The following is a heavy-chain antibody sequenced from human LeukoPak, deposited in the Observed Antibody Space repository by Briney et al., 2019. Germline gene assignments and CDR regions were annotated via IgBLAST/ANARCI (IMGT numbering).Heavy chain of an antibody. Sequence: SETLSLTCTVSGGSISSGGYYWSWIRQHPGKGLEWIGYIYYSGSTYYNPSLKSRVTISVDTSKNQFSLKLSSVTAADTAVYYCARDQGATDYYYYGMDVWGQGTTVTVSS. CDR2: IYYSGST. J-gene: IGHJ6*02. CDR3: ARDQGATDYYYYGMDV. D-gene: IGHD5-24*01. CDR1: GGSISSGGYY. V-gene: IGHV4-31*03.